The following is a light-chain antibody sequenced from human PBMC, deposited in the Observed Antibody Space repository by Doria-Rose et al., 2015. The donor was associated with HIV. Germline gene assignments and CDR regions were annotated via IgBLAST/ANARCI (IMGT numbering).Light chain of an antibody. CDR2: AAS. J-gene: IGKJ1*01. CDR1: QTVSTY. CDR3: QQAYSSPPWT. V-gene: IGKV1-39*01. Sequence: MTQSSSPLSASIGDRVTITCRASQTVSTYLNWFQQEPGKAPKLLIYAASRLQSGVPSRFSGSGSGTDFTLTISGLQPGDFATYYCQQAYSSPPWTFGQGTKVEMK.